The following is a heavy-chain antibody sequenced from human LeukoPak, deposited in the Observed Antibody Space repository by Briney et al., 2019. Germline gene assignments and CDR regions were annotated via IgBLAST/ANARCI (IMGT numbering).Heavy chain of an antibody. J-gene: IGHJ6*02. CDR2: MNPNSGNT. Sequence: GASVTVSFKASGYTFTSYDVNWVRQATGQGLEWMGWMNPNSGNTGLAQKFQGRVTLTRDTSLSTAYMELSNLRSDDTAVYYCARDEVVAAPNYFGMVVWGQGTTVSVSS. D-gene: IGHD2-15*01. CDR3: ARDEVVAAPNYFGMVV. V-gene: IGHV1-8*01. CDR1: GYTFTSYD.